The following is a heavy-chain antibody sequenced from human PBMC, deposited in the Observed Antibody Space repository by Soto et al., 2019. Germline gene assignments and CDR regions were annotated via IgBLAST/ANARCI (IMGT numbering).Heavy chain of an antibody. J-gene: IGHJ6*02. CDR2: IISGGTRA. CDR1: GFTFGSDW. Sequence: GGFLRLSCAAPGFTFGSDWMNWVRQSPGKGLEWVSFIISGGTRATYADFVKGRFTITRDNTKYTPYLQMQSLSADDTDVYCCATERTSKGGMDDWGQGYTVTAS. CDR3: ATERTSKGGMDD. V-gene: IGHV3-74*01.